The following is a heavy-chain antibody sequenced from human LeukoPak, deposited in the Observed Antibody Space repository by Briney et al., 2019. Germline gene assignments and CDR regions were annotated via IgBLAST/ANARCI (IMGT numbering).Heavy chain of an antibody. CDR3: ARGGYYGSGNDFRFDP. D-gene: IGHD3-10*01. Sequence: SETLSLTCTVSGGSISGYYWNWIGQPAGKRLEWIGRIHTSGSTNYKPSLKSRVTISVDTSKNQFSLKLSSVTAADTAVYYCARGGYYGSGNDFRFDPWGQGALVTVSS. V-gene: IGHV4-4*07. CDR1: GGSISGYY. J-gene: IGHJ5*02. CDR2: IHTSGST.